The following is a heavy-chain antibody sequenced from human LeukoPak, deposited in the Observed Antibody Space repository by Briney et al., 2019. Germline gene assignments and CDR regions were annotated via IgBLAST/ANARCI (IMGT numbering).Heavy chain of an antibody. J-gene: IGHJ3*02. D-gene: IGHD3-22*01. V-gene: IGHV3-21*01. CDR3: ARLSSGDAFDI. CDR2: ISSSRSYI. Sequence: GGSLRLSCAASGFTFSSYSMNWVGQAPGKGLEWVSLISSSRSYIYYADSVKGRFTISRDNAKNSLYLQMNSLRAEDTAVYYCARLSSGDAFDIWGQGTMVTVSS. CDR1: GFTFSSYS.